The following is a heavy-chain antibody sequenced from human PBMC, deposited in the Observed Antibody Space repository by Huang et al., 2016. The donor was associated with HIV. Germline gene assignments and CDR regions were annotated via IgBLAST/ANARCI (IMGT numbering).Heavy chain of an antibody. CDR2: INTKRGDT. J-gene: IGHJ6*04. D-gene: IGHD6-19*01. CDR3: AKDRMWAPARLDGMGV. CDR1: GYTLTDYY. Sequence: QVQLVQSGAEFKKPGASVKVSCKASGYTLTDYYLHWVRQAPGQGLEWVGWINTKRGDTKVAQRLQRKHSMTPETSNNTADMEGTRLTSDDTATYYCAKDRMWAPARLDGMGVWGEGTTVVGSS. V-gene: IGHV1-2*02.